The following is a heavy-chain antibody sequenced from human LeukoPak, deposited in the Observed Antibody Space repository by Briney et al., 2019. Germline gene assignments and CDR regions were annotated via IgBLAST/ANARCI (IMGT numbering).Heavy chain of an antibody. CDR1: GGTFSSYA. J-gene: IGHJ5*02. CDR3: ASAPRYSSSWPNNWFDP. V-gene: IGHV1-69*13. Sequence: ASVKVSCKASGGTFSSYAISWVRQAPGQGLEWMGGIIPIFGTANYAQKFQGRVTITADESTSTAYMELSSLRSEDTAVYYCASAPRYSSSWPNNWFDPWGQGTLVTVSS. D-gene: IGHD6-13*01. CDR2: IIPIFGTA.